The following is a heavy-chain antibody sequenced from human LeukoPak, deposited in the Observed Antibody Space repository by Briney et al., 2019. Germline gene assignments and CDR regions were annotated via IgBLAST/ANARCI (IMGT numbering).Heavy chain of an antibody. V-gene: IGHV3-23*01. J-gene: IGHJ4*02. D-gene: IGHD3-9*01. CDR1: GYTFNSYP. CDR2: ISGSGGST. Sequence: GGSLRLSCAASGYTFNSYPMSGVPQAPRKGLEWVSAISGSGGSTYYADSLKVRFTIIRDHSKNMQYLEMTRQRDDDSAVYYCAKDSVSLDYDILTGFLDYWGRGTLVTVSS. CDR3: AKDSVSLDYDILTGFLDY.